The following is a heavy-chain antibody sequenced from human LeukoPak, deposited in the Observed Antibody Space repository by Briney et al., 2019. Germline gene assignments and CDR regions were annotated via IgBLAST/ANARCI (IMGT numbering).Heavy chain of an antibody. Sequence: GGSLKLSCAASGFTRFTFDTYYMNWVRQAPGKGLEWVALTYDGVTTYYGDSVKGRFTISRDNSKNTVYLQMNSLRVEDTAVYYCAGDQGCLNGINRWGQGTLVTVSS. D-gene: IGHD1-1*01. V-gene: IGHV3-53*01. J-gene: IGHJ4*02. CDR2: TYDGVTT. CDR1: GFTRFTFDTYY. CDR3: AGDQGCLNGINR.